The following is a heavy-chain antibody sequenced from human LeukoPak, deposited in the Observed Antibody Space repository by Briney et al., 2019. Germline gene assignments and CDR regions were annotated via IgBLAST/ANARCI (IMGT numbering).Heavy chain of an antibody. J-gene: IGHJ4*02. V-gene: IGHV5-51*01. CDR1: GYSFTSYW. CDR3: ARRDCSSTSCCGGIDH. CDR2: IYPGDSDT. D-gene: IGHD2-2*01. Sequence: GESLKISCKGSGYSFTSYWIGWVRQMPGKGLEWMGIIYPGDSDTRYSPSFQGQVTISADKSISTAYLQWSSLKASDTAMYYCARRDCSSTSCCGGIDHWGQGTLVTVSS.